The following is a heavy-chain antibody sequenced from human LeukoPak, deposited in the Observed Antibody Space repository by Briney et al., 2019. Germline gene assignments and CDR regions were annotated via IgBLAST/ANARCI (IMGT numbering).Heavy chain of an antibody. V-gene: IGHV3-53*01. Sequence: GGSLRLSCAASGCTVSSNYMSWVRKAPGKGLEWVSVIYSGGSTYYADSVKGRFTISRDISKNTVYLQMSSLRAEDTAVYYCAKAGGIRPVAYWGQGTLVSVSS. CDR3: AKAGGIRPVAY. CDR1: GCTVSSNY. D-gene: IGHD3-16*01. CDR2: IYSGGST. J-gene: IGHJ4*02.